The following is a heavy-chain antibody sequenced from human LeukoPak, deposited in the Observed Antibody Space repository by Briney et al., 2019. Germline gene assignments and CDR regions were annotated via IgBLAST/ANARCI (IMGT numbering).Heavy chain of an antibody. CDR2: LSTDGSSI. CDR1: GFTFSSYW. D-gene: IGHD3-22*01. V-gene: IGHV3-74*01. CDR3: ARDEDDSSGYKRFAY. Sequence: PGGSLRLSCAASGFTFSSYWMHWVRQAPGKGLVWLSRLSTDGSSISYADSVKGRFTISRDNAKNTLYLQMNSLRAEDTAVYYCARDEDDSSGYKRFAYWGQGTLVTVSS. J-gene: IGHJ4*02.